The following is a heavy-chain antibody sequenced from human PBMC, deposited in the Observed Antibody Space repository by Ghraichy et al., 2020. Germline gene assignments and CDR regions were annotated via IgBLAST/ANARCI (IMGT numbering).Heavy chain of an antibody. V-gene: IGHV1-18*01. CDR2: ISAYNGNT. Sequence: ASVKVSCKASGYTFTSYGISWVRQAPGQGLEWMGWISAYNGNTNYAQKLQGRVTMTTDTSTSTAYMELRSLRSDDTAVYYCARGPYCTNGVEYYYYGMDVWGQGTTVTVSS. D-gene: IGHD2-8*01. J-gene: IGHJ6*02. CDR3: ARGPYCTNGVEYYYYGMDV. CDR1: GYTFTSYG.